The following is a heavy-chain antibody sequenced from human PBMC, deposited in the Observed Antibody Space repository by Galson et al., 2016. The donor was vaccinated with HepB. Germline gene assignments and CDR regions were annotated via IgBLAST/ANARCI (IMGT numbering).Heavy chain of an antibody. J-gene: IGHJ5*02. Sequence: SLRLSCAASGFTFSSYSMNWVRQAPGRGLEWVAYTGKTGGIYYADSVKGRFTISRDNSKNTLYLQMSSLKVEDTAVYYCAKEGSSSWPRYNWFDAWGQGTLVTVSS. CDR3: AKEGSSSWPRYNWFDA. CDR2: TGKTGGI. V-gene: IGHV3-48*01. D-gene: IGHD6-13*01. CDR1: GFTFSSYS.